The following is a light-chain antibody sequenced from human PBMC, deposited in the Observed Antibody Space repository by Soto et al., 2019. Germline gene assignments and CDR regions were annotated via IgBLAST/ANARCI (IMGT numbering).Light chain of an antibody. V-gene: IGLV2-14*03. CDR2: DVS. Sequence: QSALTKPDSVSGSPGQSITISCTGTSSDVGGYNYVSWYQHHPGKAPKLMIYDVSNRPSGVSNRFSGSKSDNTASLTISGLQPEDESDYYCSSYTTSNTRQIVFGTGTKLTVL. J-gene: IGLJ1*01. CDR1: SSDVGGYNY. CDR3: SSYTTSNTRQIV.